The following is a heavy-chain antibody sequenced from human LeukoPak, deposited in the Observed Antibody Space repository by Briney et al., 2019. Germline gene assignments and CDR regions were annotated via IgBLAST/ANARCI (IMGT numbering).Heavy chain of an antibody. V-gene: IGHV1-2*02. CDR3: AREGDGVTAMVGFDY. J-gene: IGHJ4*02. CDR1: GYTFTGYY. Sequence: GASVKVSCKASGYTFTGYYMHWVRQAPGQGLEWMGWINPNSGGTNYAQKFQGSVTMTRDTSISTAYMELSRLRSDVTAVYYCAREGDGVTAMVGFDYWGQGTLVTVSS. D-gene: IGHD5-18*01. CDR2: INPNSGGT.